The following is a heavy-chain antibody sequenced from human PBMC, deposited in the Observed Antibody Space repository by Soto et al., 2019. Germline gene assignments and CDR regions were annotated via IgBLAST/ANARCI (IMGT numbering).Heavy chain of an antibody. J-gene: IGHJ4*02. CDR2: INPRNGDA. CDR3: ARHRFTSGSDYFDY. V-gene: IGHV1-2*02. Sequence: QVQLVQSGADVKKPGASVKVSCKASAYTFSDYILHWVRQAPGQGLEWMGSINPRNGDAVSAQKFRARIILARDTSAGTACMELTSLASPDTAVYYCARHRFTSGSDYFDYWGQGALVTVSS. D-gene: IGHD6-19*01. CDR1: AYTFSDYI.